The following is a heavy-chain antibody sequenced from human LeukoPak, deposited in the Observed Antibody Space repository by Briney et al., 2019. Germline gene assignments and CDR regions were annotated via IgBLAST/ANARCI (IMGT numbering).Heavy chain of an antibody. Sequence: SVRPSCAASGFTSSSYAISWVRQAPGQGLEWVGGISRIFGTANYAPKVQGRVTINTDESTSTAYMELSRLRSEDTAVYYCARDSYDILTGYFQDAWFDPWGQGTLVTVSS. D-gene: IGHD3-9*01. CDR3: ARDSYDILTGYFQDAWFDP. CDR1: GFTSSSYA. CDR2: ISRIFGTA. J-gene: IGHJ5*02. V-gene: IGHV1-69*05.